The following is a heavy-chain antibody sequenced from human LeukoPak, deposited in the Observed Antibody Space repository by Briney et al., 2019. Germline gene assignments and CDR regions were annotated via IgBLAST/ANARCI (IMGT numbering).Heavy chain of an antibody. CDR2: IYYSGST. J-gene: IGHJ3*02. V-gene: IGHV4-59*01. Sequence: SETLSLTCTVSGGSISSYYWSWLRQPPGKGLEWIGYIYYSGSTNYNPSLKSRVTISVDTSKNQFSLKLSSVTAADMAVYYCARDMGDPGTLRHYDSALHDAFDIWGQGTMVTVSS. CDR1: GGSISSYY. CDR3: ARDMGDPGTLRHYDSALHDAFDI. D-gene: IGHD3-16*01.